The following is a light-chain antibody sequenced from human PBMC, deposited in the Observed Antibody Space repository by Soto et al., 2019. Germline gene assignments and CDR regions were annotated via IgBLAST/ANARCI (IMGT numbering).Light chain of an antibody. J-gene: IGKJ5*01. CDR3: QQYYSYPPWT. V-gene: IGKV3-15*01. CDR2: GAS. CDR1: QSVSSN. Sequence: IVMTQTPATLSVSPGLRATLSFSASQSVSSNLAWYQQKPGQAPRLLIYGASTRATGIPARFSGSGSGTEFTLTISSLQSEDFATYYCQQYYSYPPWTFGQGTRLEIK.